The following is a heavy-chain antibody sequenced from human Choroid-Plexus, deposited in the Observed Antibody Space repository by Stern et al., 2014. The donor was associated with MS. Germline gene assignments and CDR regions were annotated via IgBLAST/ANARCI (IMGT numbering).Heavy chain of an antibody. Sequence: VQLLESGGGVVQPGRPLRLSCVASGFTFGSCAMHWVRQAPGKGLEWVAGVSYDGSNKYYADSVKGRFTISRDNSQNTLYMQMSSLRPEGTAVYYCAKDRQYLTYFFDHWGQGSLVTVSS. V-gene: IGHV3-30*18. CDR3: AKDRQYLTYFFDH. CDR2: VSYDGSNK. CDR1: GFTFGSCA. D-gene: IGHD2/OR15-2a*01. J-gene: IGHJ5*02.